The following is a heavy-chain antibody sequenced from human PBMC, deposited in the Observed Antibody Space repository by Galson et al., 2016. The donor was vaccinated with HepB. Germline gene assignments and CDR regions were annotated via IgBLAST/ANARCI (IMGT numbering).Heavy chain of an antibody. J-gene: IGHJ6*04. Sequence: SLRLSCAASGLTFSKCDMHWVRQPTGKGLEWVSAIGTAGDTNYPGPVRGRFTISRDKAKNSLYLQMNSLTAGDTAVYYCARGKFDCSGGTCRYYGLDVWGKGTAVTVSS. CDR2: IGTAGDT. CDR1: GLTFSKCD. V-gene: IGHV3-13*01. CDR3: ARGKFDCSGGTCRYYGLDV. D-gene: IGHD2-15*01.